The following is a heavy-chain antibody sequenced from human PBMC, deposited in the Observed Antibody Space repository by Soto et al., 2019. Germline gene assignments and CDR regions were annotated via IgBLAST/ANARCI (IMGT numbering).Heavy chain of an antibody. CDR3: ARDKRSSGWYEDY. CDR1: GFTFSSYS. V-gene: IGHV3-21*01. J-gene: IGHJ4*02. CDR2: ISSSSSYI. Sequence: EVQLVESGGGLVKPGGSLRLSCAASGFTFSSYSMNWVRQAPGKGLEWVSSISSSSSYIYYADSVKGRFTISRDNAKNSLYLQINSLRAEDTAVYYCARDKRSSGWYEDYWGQGTLVTVSS. D-gene: IGHD6-19*01.